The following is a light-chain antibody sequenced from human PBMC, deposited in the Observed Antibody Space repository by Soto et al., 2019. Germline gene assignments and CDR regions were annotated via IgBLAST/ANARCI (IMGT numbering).Light chain of an antibody. CDR2: KAS. J-gene: IGKJ1*01. CDR1: QTISIW. Sequence: DIQMTQSPSTLSGSVGDRVTIXXRASQTISIWLAWYQQKPGKAPKXLIYKASTLKSGVPSRFSGSGSGTEFTLTISSLQPDDFATYYCQHYNSYSEAFGQGTKVDIK. V-gene: IGKV1-5*03. CDR3: QHYNSYSEA.